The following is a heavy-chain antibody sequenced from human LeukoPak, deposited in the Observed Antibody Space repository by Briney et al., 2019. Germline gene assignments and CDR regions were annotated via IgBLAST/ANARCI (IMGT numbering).Heavy chain of an antibody. CDR3: TTVHYDYVWFDY. Sequence: GRSLRLSCAASGFTFSSDGMHWVRQAPGKGLEWVALISYDGGDQFYEDSVKGRFTISRDNSKNTLYLQMNSLRAEDTAVYYCTTVHYDYVWFDYWGQGTLVTVSS. J-gene: IGHJ4*02. CDR1: GFTFSSDG. CDR2: ISYDGGDQ. D-gene: IGHD3-16*01. V-gene: IGHV3-30*03.